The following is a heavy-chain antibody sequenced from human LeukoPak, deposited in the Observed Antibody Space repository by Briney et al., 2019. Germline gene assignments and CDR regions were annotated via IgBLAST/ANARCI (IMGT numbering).Heavy chain of an antibody. CDR2: ISGSGGST. V-gene: IGHV3-23*01. CDR3: ARDHVGEDSGAFDI. D-gene: IGHD3-10*01. CDR1: GFTFSSYG. J-gene: IGHJ3*02. Sequence: PGGTLRLSCAASGFTFSSYGMSWVRQAPGKGLEWVSAISGSGGSTYYADYVKGRFTISRDNSKNTLYLQMNSLRAEDTAVYYCARDHVGEDSGAFDIWGQGTMVTVSS.